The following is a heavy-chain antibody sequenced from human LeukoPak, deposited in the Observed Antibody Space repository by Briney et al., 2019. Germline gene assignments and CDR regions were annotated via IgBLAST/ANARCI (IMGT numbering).Heavy chain of an antibody. Sequence: GGSLRLSCAASGFTFRNYWMTWVRQAPGKGLEWAANINQDGSEKYYVDSVKGRFTISRDNAKNSLFLQMNSLRVDDTAVYYCARDVFSHLFDPWGQGTLVTVSS. CDR1: GFTFRNYW. CDR2: INQDGSEK. J-gene: IGHJ5*02. V-gene: IGHV3-7*01. D-gene: IGHD3-9*01. CDR3: ARDVFSHLFDP.